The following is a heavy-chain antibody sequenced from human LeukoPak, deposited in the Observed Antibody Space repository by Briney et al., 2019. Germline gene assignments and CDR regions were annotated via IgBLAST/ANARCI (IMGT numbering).Heavy chain of an antibody. CDR3: VKIAPDLP. J-gene: IGHJ5*02. Sequence: GGSLRLSCAASGFTVSSNYMSWVRQAPGKGLEWVSAISDNGGSIFYADSVKGRFTISRDNSKNSLYLQMNSLRADDTAVYYCVKIAPDLPWGQGTLVTVS. CDR2: SDNGGSI. D-gene: IGHD2-21*01. CDR1: GFTVSSNY. V-gene: IGHV3-53*01.